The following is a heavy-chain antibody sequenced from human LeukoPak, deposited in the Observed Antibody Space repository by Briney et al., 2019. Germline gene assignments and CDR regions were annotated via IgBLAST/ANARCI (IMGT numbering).Heavy chain of an antibody. V-gene: IGHV3-30*02. CDR3: ARVQDGYNQRYYYYYMDV. J-gene: IGHJ6*03. CDR1: GFTFRSFD. D-gene: IGHD5-24*01. CDR2: IRYDRNNK. Sequence: PGGSLRLSCAASGFTFRSFDMHWVRQAPGKGLEWVAFIRYDRNNKYYADSVKGRFTVSRDNSKNTLYLQMNSLRAEDTAVYYCARVQDGYNQRYYYYYMDVWGKGTTVTVSS.